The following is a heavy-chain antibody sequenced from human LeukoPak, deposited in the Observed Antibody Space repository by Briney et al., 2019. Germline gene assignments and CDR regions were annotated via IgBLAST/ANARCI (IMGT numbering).Heavy chain of an antibody. CDR3: ATDDFWSGTPS. Sequence: ASVKVACKASGYTFTSYYIHWLRQAPGHGLEWMGIMNHSGASASYAQKLQGRVTMTRDTSTSTVYMELRSLRSEDAAVYYCATDDFWSGTPSWGQGTLVTVSS. CDR2: MNHSGASA. J-gene: IGHJ5*02. CDR1: GYTFTSYY. V-gene: IGHV1-46*01. D-gene: IGHD3-3*01.